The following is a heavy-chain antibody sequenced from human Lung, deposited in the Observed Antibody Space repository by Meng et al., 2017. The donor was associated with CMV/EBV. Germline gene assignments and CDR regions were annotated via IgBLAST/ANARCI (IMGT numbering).Heavy chain of an antibody. J-gene: IGHJ3*02. CDR2: INPSGGST. CDR3: ASRGYSSSWRGAFDI. Sequence: ASVKVSXKASGYTFTSYYMHWVRQAPGQGLEWMGIINPSGGSTSYAQKFQGRVTMTRDTSTSTVYMELSSLRSEDTAVYYCASRGYSSSWRGAFDIWGQGTMVXVSS. CDR1: GYTFTSYY. D-gene: IGHD6-13*01. V-gene: IGHV1-46*01.